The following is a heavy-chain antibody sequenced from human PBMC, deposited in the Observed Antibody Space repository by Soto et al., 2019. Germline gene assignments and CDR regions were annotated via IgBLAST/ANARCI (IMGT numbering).Heavy chain of an antibody. CDR1: GFTFSSYG. J-gene: IGHJ4*02. V-gene: IGHV3-33*01. CDR2: IWDDGSNK. D-gene: IGHD3-16*02. Sequence: QVQLVESGGGVVQPGRSLRLSCAASGFTFSSYGMHWVRQAPGKGLEWVAVIWDDGSNKYYADSVKGRFTISRDNSKNPRYLQKNSLRADDTAVYYCARGRTHWGSYRFFEYWGQGTLVTVSS. CDR3: ARGRTHWGSYRFFEY.